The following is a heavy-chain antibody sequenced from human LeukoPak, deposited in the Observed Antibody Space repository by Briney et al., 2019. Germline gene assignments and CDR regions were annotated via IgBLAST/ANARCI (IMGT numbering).Heavy chain of an antibody. V-gene: IGHV3-23*01. J-gene: IGHJ4*02. CDR3: AKHLDYSRTHTDY. Sequence: GGSLRPSCAASGFTFSSSAMSWVRQAPGKGLEWVSTISSSGTSTYYADSVKGRFTISRDNSKTTVYLQMNSLRAEDTAVYYCAKHLDYSRTHTDYWGQGTPVTVSS. CDR2: ISSSGTST. D-gene: IGHD6-13*01. CDR1: GFTFSSSA.